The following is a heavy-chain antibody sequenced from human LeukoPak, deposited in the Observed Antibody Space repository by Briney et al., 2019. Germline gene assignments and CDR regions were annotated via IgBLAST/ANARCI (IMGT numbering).Heavy chain of an antibody. CDR1: GGSISSSSYY. CDR2: IYYSGST. CDR3: ARGPPRGADRAPFDY. V-gene: IGHV4-39*01. Sequence: SETLSLTCTVSGGSISSSSYYWGWIRQPPGEGLEWIGSIYYSGSTYYNPSLKSRVTISVDTSKNQFSLKLTSVTAADTAVYYCARGPPRGADRAPFDYWGQGTLVTVSS. D-gene: IGHD3-22*01. J-gene: IGHJ4*02.